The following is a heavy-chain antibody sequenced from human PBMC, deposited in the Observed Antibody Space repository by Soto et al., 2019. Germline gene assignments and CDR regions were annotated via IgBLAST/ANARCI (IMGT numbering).Heavy chain of an antibody. CDR3: ARALFLVRGPLYNWGLIDWFDP. CDR1: GGSISSGGYY. J-gene: IGHJ5*02. CDR2: IYYSGST. V-gene: IGHV4-31*03. D-gene: IGHD3-10*01. Sequence: SETLSLTCTVSGGSISSGGYYWSWIRQHPGKGLEWIGYIYYSGSTYYNPSLKSRVTISVDTSKNQFSLKLSSVTAADTAVYYCARALFLVRGPLYNWGLIDWFDPWGQGTLVTVSS.